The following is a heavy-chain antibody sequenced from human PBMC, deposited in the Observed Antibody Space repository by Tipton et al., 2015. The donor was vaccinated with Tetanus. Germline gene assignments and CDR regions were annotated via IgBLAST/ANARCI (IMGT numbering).Heavy chain of an antibody. CDR1: GYTFTSYG. CDR3: ARVAISSGSRGSLDY. D-gene: IGHD1-26*01. Sequence: QLVQSGAEVKKPGASVKVSCKASGYTFTSYGISWVRQAPGQGLEWMGWISAYNGNTNYAQKLQGRVTMTPDTSTSPAYMELRSLRSDDTAVYYCARVAISSGSRGSLDYWGQGTLVTVSS. CDR2: ISAYNGNT. J-gene: IGHJ4*02. V-gene: IGHV1-18*04.